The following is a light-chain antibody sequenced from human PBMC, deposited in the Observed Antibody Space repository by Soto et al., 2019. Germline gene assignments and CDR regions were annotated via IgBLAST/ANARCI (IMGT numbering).Light chain of an antibody. CDR1: SSDVGGYDF. J-gene: IGLJ2*01. CDR2: EVS. CDR3: SSFAGTNKV. V-gene: IGLV2-8*01. Sequence: QSALTQPPPASGSPGQSVTISCTGTSSDVGGYDFVSWYQQHPGKAPKLIIYEVSQRPSGVPDRFSGSKSDNTASLTVSGLQAEDDADYYCSSFAGTNKVFGGGTQLTVL.